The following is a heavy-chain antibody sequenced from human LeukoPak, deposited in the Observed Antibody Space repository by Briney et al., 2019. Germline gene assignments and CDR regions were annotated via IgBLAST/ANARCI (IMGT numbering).Heavy chain of an antibody. CDR3: GGIDEFGAFDI. J-gene: IGHJ3*02. CDR2: INPNSGGT. Sequence: GASVKVSCKTSGYTFTGYYMHWVRQAPGQGLEWMGWINPNSGGTSYAQKFQGRVTMTRDTSISTAYMELSRLRSDDTAVYYCGGIDEFGAFDIWGQGTMVTVSS. V-gene: IGHV1-2*02. CDR1: GYTFTGYY. D-gene: IGHD6-13*01.